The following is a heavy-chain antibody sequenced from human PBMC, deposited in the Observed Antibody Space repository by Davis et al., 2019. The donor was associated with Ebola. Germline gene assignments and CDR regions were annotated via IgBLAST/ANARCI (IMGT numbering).Heavy chain of an antibody. V-gene: IGHV1-69*05. J-gene: IGHJ4*02. D-gene: IGHD3-3*01. CDR2: IIPIFGTA. Sequence: SVKVSCKASGGTFSSYAISWVRQAPGQGLEWMGGIIPIFGTANYAQKLQGRVTMTTDTSTSTAYMELRSLRSDDTAVYYCARATPEWLLDYWGQGTLVTVSS. CDR3: ARATPEWLLDY. CDR1: GGTFSSYA.